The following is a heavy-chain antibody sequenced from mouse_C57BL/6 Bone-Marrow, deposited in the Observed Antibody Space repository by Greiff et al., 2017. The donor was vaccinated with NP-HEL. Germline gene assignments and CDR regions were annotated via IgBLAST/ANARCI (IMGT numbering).Heavy chain of an antibody. CDR3: VRGRDYGNFSNAMDD. D-gene: IGHD1-1*02. CDR1: GYTFTSYW. J-gene: IGHJ4*01. V-gene: IGHV1-55*01. CDR2: IYPGSGST. Sequence: QVQLQQPGAELVKPGASVKMSCKASGYTFTSYWITWVKQRPGQGLEWIGDIYPGSGSTNYNEKFKSKATLTVDTSSSTAYMQLRSLTSEDAAVYVCVRGRDYGNFSNAMDDWGQGTSVTVSS.